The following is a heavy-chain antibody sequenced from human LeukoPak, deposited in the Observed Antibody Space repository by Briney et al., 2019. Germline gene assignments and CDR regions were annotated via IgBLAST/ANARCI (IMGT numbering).Heavy chain of an antibody. CDR3: ARDSGYSYGFPFDY. J-gene: IGHJ4*02. D-gene: IGHD5-18*01. CDR1: GFTFSSYW. V-gene: IGHV3-74*01. CDR2: INSDGSST. Sequence: PGGSLRLSCAASGFTFSSYWMHWVRQAPGKGLVGVSRINSDGSSTSYADSVKGRFTISRDNAKNTLYLQMNSLRAEDTAVYYCARDSGYSYGFPFDYWGQVTLVTVSS.